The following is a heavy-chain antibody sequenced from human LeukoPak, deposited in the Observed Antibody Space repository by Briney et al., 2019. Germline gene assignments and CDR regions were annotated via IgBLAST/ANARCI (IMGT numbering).Heavy chain of an antibody. V-gene: IGHV3-23*01. D-gene: IGHD3-16*01. CDR3: AKARQQGELVYFDY. J-gene: IGHJ4*02. Sequence: GGSLRLSCAASGFTFSSYAMSWVRQAPGKGLEWVSAISGSGGSTYHADSVKGRFTISRDNSKNTLYLQMNSLRAEDTAVYYCAKARQQGELVYFDYWGQGTLVTVSS. CDR2: ISGSGGST. CDR1: GFTFSSYA.